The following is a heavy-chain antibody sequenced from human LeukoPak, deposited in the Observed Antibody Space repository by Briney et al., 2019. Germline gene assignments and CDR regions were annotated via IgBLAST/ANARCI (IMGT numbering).Heavy chain of an antibody. Sequence: GGSLRLSCAASEFTFSSYWMHWVRQGPGKGLVWVSRINTDGRSTRYADSVKGRFTISRDNAKNTLYLQMNSLSAEDTAVYYCARESGFCSSTSCYRPEDYWGQGTLVTVSS. D-gene: IGHD2-2*01. V-gene: IGHV3-74*01. CDR1: EFTFSSYW. CDR2: INTDGRST. J-gene: IGHJ4*02. CDR3: ARESGFCSSTSCYRPEDY.